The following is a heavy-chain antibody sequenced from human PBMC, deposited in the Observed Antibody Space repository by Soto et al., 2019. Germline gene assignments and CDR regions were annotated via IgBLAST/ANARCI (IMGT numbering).Heavy chain of an antibody. CDR3: ARSLWFGELH. CDR1: GFSLSTTGVG. Sequence: QITLKESGPTLVKPTQTLTLTCSFSGFSLSTTGVGVGWIRQSPGKALEWLAIIYWDNDKRYSPSLKSRVTITKDTSKMPVVLTVPNMDPVDTGTYYFARSLWFGELHWGQGALVTVSS. CDR2: IYWDNDK. D-gene: IGHD3-10*01. J-gene: IGHJ4*02. V-gene: IGHV2-5*02.